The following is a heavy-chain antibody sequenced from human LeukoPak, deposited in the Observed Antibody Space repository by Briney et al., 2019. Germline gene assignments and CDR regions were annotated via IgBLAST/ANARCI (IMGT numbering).Heavy chain of an antibody. CDR1: GFTFSSYA. D-gene: IGHD6-13*01. J-gene: IGHJ4*02. V-gene: IGHV3-30-3*01. CDR2: ISYDGSNK. CDR3: ARAIAAAGTAQYYFDY. Sequence: GGSLRLSCAASGFTFSSYAMHWVRQAPGKGLEWVAVISYDGSNKYYADSVKGRFTISRDNAKNSLYLQMNSLRAEDTAVYYCARAIAAAGTAQYYFDYWGQGTLVTVSS.